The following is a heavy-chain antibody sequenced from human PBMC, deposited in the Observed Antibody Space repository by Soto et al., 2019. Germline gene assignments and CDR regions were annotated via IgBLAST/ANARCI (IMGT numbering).Heavy chain of an antibody. D-gene: IGHD2-15*01. CDR2: IYWDDDK. CDR3: AHRPSYCSGGSCYSGFDY. J-gene: IGHJ4*02. CDR1: GFSLSTSGVG. V-gene: IGHV2-5*02. Sequence: QITLKESGPTLVKPTQTLTLTCTFSGFSLSTSGVGVGWIRQPPGKALEWLALIYWDDDKRYSPSLKSRLTITKDTSKNHVVLTMTTMDPVDTATYYCAHRPSYCSGGSCYSGFDYWGQGTLVTVSS.